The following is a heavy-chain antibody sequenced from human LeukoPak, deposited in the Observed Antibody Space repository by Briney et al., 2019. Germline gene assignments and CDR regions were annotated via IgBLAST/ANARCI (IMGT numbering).Heavy chain of an antibody. D-gene: IGHD3-10*01. CDR1: GFTFSSYS. CDR2: IYSGGST. V-gene: IGHV3-NL1*01. J-gene: IGHJ3*02. Sequence: GSLRLSCAASGFTFSSYSMNWVRQAPGKGLEWVSVIYSGGSTYYADSVKGRFTISRDNSKNTLYLQMNSLRAEDTAVYYCAKDRGPYYYGSGSPDAFDIWGQGTMVTVSS. CDR3: AKDRGPYYYGSGSPDAFDI.